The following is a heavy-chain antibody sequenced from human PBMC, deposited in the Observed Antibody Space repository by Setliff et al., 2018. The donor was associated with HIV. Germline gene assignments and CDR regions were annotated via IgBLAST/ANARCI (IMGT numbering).Heavy chain of an antibody. V-gene: IGHV4-39*01. Sequence: SETLSLTCTVSGGSVSDTSYYWGWIRQPPGRGLEWLANVYYSGGTYYNPSLNSRVTISVDTSRNQFSLKLTSVTAADTALYFCARLGDSGYDFRGYFDYWGQGKLVTVS. CDR3: ARLGDSGYDFRGYFDY. D-gene: IGHD5-12*01. CDR1: GGSVSDTSYY. CDR2: VYYSGGT. J-gene: IGHJ4*02.